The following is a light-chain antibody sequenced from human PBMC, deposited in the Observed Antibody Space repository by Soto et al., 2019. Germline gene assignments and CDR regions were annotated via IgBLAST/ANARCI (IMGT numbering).Light chain of an antibody. CDR3: QQYGSSLFT. V-gene: IGKV3-20*01. J-gene: IGKJ3*01. CDR1: QSVSSSY. Sequence: EIVLTQSPGTLSLSPGERATLYCRASQSVSSSYLAWYQQKPGQAPRLLIYGASSRATGTPDRFSGSGSGTDFTLTISRLEPEDFAVYYCQQYGSSLFTFGPGTKVDIK. CDR2: GAS.